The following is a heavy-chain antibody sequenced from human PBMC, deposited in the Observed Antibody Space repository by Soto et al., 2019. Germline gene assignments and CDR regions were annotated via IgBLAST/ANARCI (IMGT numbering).Heavy chain of an antibody. D-gene: IGHD3-22*01. CDR2: IIPIFGTT. CDR3: ARDRGYYDTSGFQGFVQYFHH. Sequence: QAQLVQSGAEVKKPGSSVKVSCKASGDTFSSYAFSWVRQAPGQGLEWMGGIIPIFGTTNYAPKFQGRVRITADESTRTAYMELSSLRSEDTAVYYCARDRGYYDTSGFQGFVQYFHHWGQGTLVTVSS. J-gene: IGHJ1*01. CDR1: GDTFSSYA. V-gene: IGHV1-69*01.